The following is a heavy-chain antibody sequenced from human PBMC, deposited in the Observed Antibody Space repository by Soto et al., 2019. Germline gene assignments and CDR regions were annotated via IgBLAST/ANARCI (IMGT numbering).Heavy chain of an antibody. Sequence: EVQLVESGGGLVKPGGSLRLSCAASGFTFSSYSMNWVRQAPGKGLEWVSSISSSSSYIYYADSVNGRFTISRDNAKNSLYLKMNSLRAEDTAVYYCARDTPTIVVVPAAMRDYYYGMDVWGQGTTVTVSS. CDR2: ISSSSSYI. D-gene: IGHD2-2*01. CDR3: ARDTPTIVVVPAAMRDYYYGMDV. CDR1: GFTFSSYS. J-gene: IGHJ6*02. V-gene: IGHV3-21*01.